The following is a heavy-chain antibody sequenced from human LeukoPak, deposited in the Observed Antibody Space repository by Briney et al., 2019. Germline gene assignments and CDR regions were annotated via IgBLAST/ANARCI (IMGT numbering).Heavy chain of an antibody. CDR1: GGPFSGYY. D-gene: IGHD3-3*01. V-gene: IGHV4-34*01. Sequence: PSETLSLTCAVYGGPFSGYYWSWIRQPPGKGLEWIGEINHSGSTNYNPSLKSRVTISADTSKNQFSLKLSSVTAADTAVYYCASSGGGYYANWFDPWGQGTLVTVSS. J-gene: IGHJ5*02. CDR2: INHSGST. CDR3: ASSGGGYYANWFDP.